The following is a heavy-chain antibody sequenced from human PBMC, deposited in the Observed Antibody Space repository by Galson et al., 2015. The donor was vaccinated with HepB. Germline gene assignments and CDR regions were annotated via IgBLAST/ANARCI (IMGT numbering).Heavy chain of an antibody. Sequence: SGYTFTGYYMHWVRQAPGQGLEWMGWINPNSGGTNYAQKFQGWVTMTTDTSTSTAYMELRSLRSDDTAVYYCARVHWGGSFNDAFDIWGQGTMVTVSS. CDR1: GYTFTGYY. CDR2: INPNSGGT. D-gene: IGHD1-26*01. CDR3: ARVHWGGSFNDAFDI. J-gene: IGHJ3*02. V-gene: IGHV1-2*04.